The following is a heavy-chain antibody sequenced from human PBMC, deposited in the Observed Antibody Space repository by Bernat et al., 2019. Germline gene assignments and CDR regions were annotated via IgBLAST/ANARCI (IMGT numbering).Heavy chain of an antibody. D-gene: IGHD3-10*01. CDR2: IYSGGST. J-gene: IGHJ4*02. V-gene: IGHV3-66*01. Sequence: EVQLVESGGGLVQPGGSLRPSCAASGFTVSSNYMSWVRQAPGKGLEWVSVIYSGGSTYYADSVKGRFTISRDNSKNTLYLQMNSLRAEDTAVYYCARGRGDYGSGKLDYWGQGTLVTVSS. CDR1: GFTVSSNY. CDR3: ARGRGDYGSGKLDY.